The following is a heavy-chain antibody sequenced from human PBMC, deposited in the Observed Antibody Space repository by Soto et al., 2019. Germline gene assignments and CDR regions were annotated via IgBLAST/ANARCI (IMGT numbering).Heavy chain of an antibody. CDR3: ARDIVVVGNRFDP. D-gene: IGHD2-15*01. J-gene: IGHJ5*02. V-gene: IGHV1-69*06. Sequence: GASVKVSCKASGGTFSSYAISWVRQAPGQGLEWMGGIIPIFGTANYAQKFQGRVTITADKSTSTAYMELSSLRSEDTAVYSCARDIVVVGNRFDPWGQGTLVTVSS. CDR1: GGTFSSYA. CDR2: IIPIFGTA.